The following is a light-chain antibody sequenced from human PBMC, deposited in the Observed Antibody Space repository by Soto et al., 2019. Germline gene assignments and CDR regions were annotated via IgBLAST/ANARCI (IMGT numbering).Light chain of an antibody. Sequence: QSALTQPRSVSGSPGQSVTISCTGTSSDVGGYNYVSWYQQHPDKAPKLMIYDVTKRPSGVPHRFSGSKSDNTASLTISGLQAEDEADYYCCSYAGTSSYVFGTGTKVTVX. V-gene: IGLV2-11*01. CDR2: DVT. CDR3: CSYAGTSSYV. J-gene: IGLJ1*01. CDR1: SSDVGGYNY.